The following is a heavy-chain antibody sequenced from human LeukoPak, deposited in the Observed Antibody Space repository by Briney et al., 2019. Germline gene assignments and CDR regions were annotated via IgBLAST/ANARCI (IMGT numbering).Heavy chain of an antibody. D-gene: IGHD6-13*01. Sequence: GGSLRLSCAASGFTFSSSWMTWVRQAPGKGLEWVANIKEDGSEKYYVDSVKGRFTISRDNAKNSLYLQMNSLRAEDTAKYYCARDSGWFRFDYWGQGTLVTVSS. CDR2: IKEDGSEK. J-gene: IGHJ4*02. V-gene: IGHV3-7*03. CDR1: GFTFSSSW. CDR3: ARDSGWFRFDY.